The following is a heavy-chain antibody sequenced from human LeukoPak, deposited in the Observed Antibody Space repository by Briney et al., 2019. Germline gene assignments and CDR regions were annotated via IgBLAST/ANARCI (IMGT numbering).Heavy chain of an antibody. Sequence: SETLSLTCAVYGSLDIYYFMFVRQPPGKGLEWIGYIYYSGSTNYNPSLKSRVTISVDTSKNQFSLKLSSVTAADTAVYYCARHGSGSYLLVHNLNWFDPWGQGTLVTVSS. J-gene: IGHJ5*02. CDR3: ARHGSGSYLLVHNLNWFDP. V-gene: IGHV4-59*01. CDR1: GSLDIYY. D-gene: IGHD3-10*01. CDR2: IYYSGST.